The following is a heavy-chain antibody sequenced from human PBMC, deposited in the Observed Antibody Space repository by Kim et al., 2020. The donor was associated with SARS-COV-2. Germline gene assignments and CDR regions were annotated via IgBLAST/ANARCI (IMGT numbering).Heavy chain of an antibody. D-gene: IGHD3-16*01. CDR2: IGTSGGTSGGST. CDR3: AKGGGGYVDY. Sequence: GGSLRLSCAASGFSFSSYGMSWVRQAPGKGLEWVSTIGTSGGTSGGSTNYADSVKGRFTISRDNSKNTVYLQMNSLRADDTAIYYCAKGGGGYVDYWGQGTLVTVSS. V-gene: IGHV3-23*01. J-gene: IGHJ4*02. CDR1: GFSFSSYG.